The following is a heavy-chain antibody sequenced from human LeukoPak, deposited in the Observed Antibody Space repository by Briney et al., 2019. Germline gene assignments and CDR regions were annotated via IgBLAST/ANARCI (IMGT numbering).Heavy chain of an antibody. CDR1: GGSISSYY. V-gene: IGHV4-59*08. D-gene: IGHD2-2*01. CDR2: IFYSGTT. Sequence: SETLSLTCTVSGGSISSYYWSWIRQPPGKGLEWIGFIFYSGTTNYNPSLKSRVTISVDTSKNQFSLKLSSVTAADTAVYYCARISRGVVVVPAAMRSYYYYMDVWGKGTTVTISS. J-gene: IGHJ6*03. CDR3: ARISRGVVVVPAAMRSYYYYMDV.